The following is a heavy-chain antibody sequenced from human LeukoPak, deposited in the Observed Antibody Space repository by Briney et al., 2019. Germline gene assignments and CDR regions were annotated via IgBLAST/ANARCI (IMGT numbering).Heavy chain of an antibody. J-gene: IGHJ3*02. CDR2: IKSKTDGGTT. D-gene: IGHD3-16*01. V-gene: IGHV3-15*01. CDR3: TTAYDYVWGRPGTLWGAFDI. CDR1: GFTFSNAW. Sequence: GGSLRLSCAASGFTFSNAWMSWVRQAPGKGLEWVGRIKSKTDGGTTDYAAPVKGRFTISRDDSKNTLYLQMNSLKTEDTAVYYCTTAYDYVWGRPGTLWGAFDIWGQGTMVTVSS.